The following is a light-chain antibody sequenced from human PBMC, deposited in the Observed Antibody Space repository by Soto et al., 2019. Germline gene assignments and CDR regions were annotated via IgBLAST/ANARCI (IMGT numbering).Light chain of an antibody. J-gene: IGLJ1*01. Sequence: QSALTQPASVSGSPGQSITISCTGTSSDIGDYTHVSWYQQHPGKAPRLIIYEVVQRPSGVPDRFSGSKSGNTASLTVSGLQAADEADYFCKSYAGSNTYVFGSGTQLTVL. CDR1: SSDIGDYTH. V-gene: IGLV2-8*01. CDR3: KSYAGSNTYV. CDR2: EVV.